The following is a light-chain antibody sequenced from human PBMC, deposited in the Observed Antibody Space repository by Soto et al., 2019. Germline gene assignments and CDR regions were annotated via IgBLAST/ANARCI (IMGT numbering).Light chain of an antibody. Sequence: DIQLTQSPSFLSASVRDRVTITCRASQGISTYLAWYQKKPGKAPTLLIYAASTLQSGVPPRFSVSRPWTEFNLTISTPQPKYFPNYYDEQLNTCPPSFGQGAEVESK. V-gene: IGKV1-9*01. CDR1: QGISTY. CDR2: AAS. CDR3: EQLNTCPPS. J-gene: IGKJ1*01.